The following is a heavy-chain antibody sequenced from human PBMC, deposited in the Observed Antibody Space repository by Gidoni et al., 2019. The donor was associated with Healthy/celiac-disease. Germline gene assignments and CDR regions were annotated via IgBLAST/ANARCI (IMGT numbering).Heavy chain of an antibody. V-gene: IGHV3-64D*06. J-gene: IGHJ4*02. D-gene: IGHD6-19*01. CDR3: VKDQDSSGWYGPIDY. CDR1: GFTFSRDA. CDR2: ISSNGGST. Sequence: EVQPVEYGGGLVQPGGSLTLSCSASGFTFSRDAMHWVRQAPGKGLEYVSAISSNGGSTYYADTVKVRFTISRDNSKKTLYLQKSSLRAEDTAVYYCVKDQDSSGWYGPIDYWGQGTLVPVPS.